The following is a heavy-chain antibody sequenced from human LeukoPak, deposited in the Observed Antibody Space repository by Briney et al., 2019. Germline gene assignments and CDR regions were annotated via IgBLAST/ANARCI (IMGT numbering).Heavy chain of an antibody. CDR3: ARRIAAAGTNWFDP. D-gene: IGHD6-13*01. Sequence: SETLSLTCTVSGGSISSYYWSWIRQPPGKGLEWIGYIYYSGSTNYNPSLKSRVTISVDTSKNQFSLKLSSVTAADTAVYYCARRIAAAGTNWFDPWGQGTLVTVSS. CDR2: IYYSGST. CDR1: GGSISSYY. J-gene: IGHJ5*02. V-gene: IGHV4-59*01.